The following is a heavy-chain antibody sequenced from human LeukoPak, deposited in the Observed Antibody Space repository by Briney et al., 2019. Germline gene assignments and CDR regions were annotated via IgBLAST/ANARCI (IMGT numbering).Heavy chain of an antibody. CDR3: VRGSNSRLGRDAFDI. V-gene: IGHV4-4*07. CDR1: GGSISSYY. CDR2: IYTSGST. D-gene: IGHD7-27*01. J-gene: IGHJ3*02. Sequence: PSETLSLTCTVSGGSISSYYWSWIRQPAGKGLEWIGRIYTSGSTNYNPSLKSRVTMSVDTSKNQFSLKLSSVTAADTAVYYCVRGSNSRLGRDAFDIWGQGTMVTVSS.